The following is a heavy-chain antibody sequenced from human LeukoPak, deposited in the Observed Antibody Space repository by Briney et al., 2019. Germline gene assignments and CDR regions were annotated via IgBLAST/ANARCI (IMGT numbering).Heavy chain of an antibody. CDR2: INPSGGST. V-gene: IGHV1-46*01. Sequence: GASVKVSCKASGYTFTSYYMHWVRQAPGQGLEWMGIINPSGGSTSYAQKFQGRVTMTRDMSTSTDYMELSSLRSEDTAVYYCARDLKRGYSSGRYSWGTGSSNDYWGQGTLVTVSS. D-gene: IGHD6-19*01. CDR3: ARDLKRGYSSGRYSWGTGSSNDY. J-gene: IGHJ4*02. CDR1: GYTFTSYY.